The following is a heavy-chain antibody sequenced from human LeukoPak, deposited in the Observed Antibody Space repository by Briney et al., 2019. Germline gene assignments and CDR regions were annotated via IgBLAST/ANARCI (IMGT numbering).Heavy chain of an antibody. D-gene: IGHD3-9*01. CDR1: GFTFSSYD. V-gene: IGHV3-13*01. CDR2: IGTAGDT. Sequence: TGGSLRLSCAASGFTFSSYDMHWVRQVTGKGLEWVSAIGTAGDTYYPGSVKGRFTISRENAKNSLYLQMNSLRAGDTAVYYCARSKRFDWKFDYWGQGTLVTVSS. CDR3: ARSKRFDWKFDY. J-gene: IGHJ4*02.